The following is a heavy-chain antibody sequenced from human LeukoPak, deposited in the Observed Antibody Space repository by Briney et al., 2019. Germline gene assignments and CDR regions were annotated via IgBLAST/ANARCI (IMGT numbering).Heavy chain of an antibody. CDR3: ASATHYYYYGMDV. Sequence: SETLSLTCTVSGGSISSYYWSWIRQPPGKGLEWIGYIYYSGSTNYNPSLKSRVTISVDTSKNQFSLKLGSVTAADTAVYYCASATHYYYYGMDVWGQGTTVTVSS. CDR1: GGSISSYY. CDR2: IYYSGST. J-gene: IGHJ6*02. D-gene: IGHD2-15*01. V-gene: IGHV4-59*01.